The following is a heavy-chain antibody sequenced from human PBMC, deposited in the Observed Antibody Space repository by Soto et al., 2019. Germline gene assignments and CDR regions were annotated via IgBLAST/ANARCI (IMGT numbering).Heavy chain of an antibody. V-gene: IGHV3-33*01. D-gene: IGHD2-2*01. CDR2: IWYYLSNK. J-gene: IGHJ4*02. CDR1: GFTFSSYG. Sequence: GGSLRLSCAASGFTFSSYGMHWVRQAPVNGLEFVAVIWYYLSNKYYADSVKGRFTISRYSSKNTLYLQMNSLRAYYTAVYYCARAPGYAMYYFDYWGQGTLVTVSS. CDR3: ARAPGYAMYYFDY.